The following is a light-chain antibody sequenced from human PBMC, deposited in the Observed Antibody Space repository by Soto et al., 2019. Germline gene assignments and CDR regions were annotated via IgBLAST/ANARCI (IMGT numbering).Light chain of an antibody. CDR2: GAS. CDR1: QSISSS. CDR3: QQYDNWWA. J-gene: IGKJ1*01. V-gene: IGKV3-15*01. Sequence: EIMMTQSPATLSVSPGERATLSCRASQSISSSLAWYQQKPGQAPRLLIYGASTRATGVPARFSGSGSGTDFTLIISSLQSEDFAVYYCQQYDNWWAFGQGTKVEIK.